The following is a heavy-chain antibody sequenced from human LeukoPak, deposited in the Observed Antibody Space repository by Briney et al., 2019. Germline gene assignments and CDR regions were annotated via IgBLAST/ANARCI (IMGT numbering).Heavy chain of an antibody. CDR3: ARGRGAATLLFAWIDY. D-gene: IGHD1-1*01. CDR1: GYTFTSYD. Sequence: ASVTVSCTASGYTFTSYDINWVRQAPGQGLEWMGWMNPNSGNTVYAQTFQGRVTMTRNTSISTAYMELSSLRSEDTAVYYCARGRGAATLLFAWIDYWGQGTLVTVSS. V-gene: IGHV1-8*01. J-gene: IGHJ4*02. CDR2: MNPNSGNT.